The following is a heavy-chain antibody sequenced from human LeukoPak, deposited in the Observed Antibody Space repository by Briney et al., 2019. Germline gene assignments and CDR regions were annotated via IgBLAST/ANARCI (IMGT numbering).Heavy chain of an antibody. J-gene: IGHJ4*02. D-gene: IGHD2-15*01. CDR2: ISYDGSNK. Sequence: GRSLRLSCAASGFTFSSYAIHWVRQAPGKGLEWVAVISYDGSNKYYADSVKGRFTISRDNSKNTLYLQMNSLRAEDTAVYYCARDLSVVAANFDYWGQGTLVTVSS. CDR1: GFTFSSYA. CDR3: ARDLSVVAANFDY. V-gene: IGHV3-30*04.